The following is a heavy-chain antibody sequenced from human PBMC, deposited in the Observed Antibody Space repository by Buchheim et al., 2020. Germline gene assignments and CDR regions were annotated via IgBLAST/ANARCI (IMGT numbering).Heavy chain of an antibody. D-gene: IGHD3-3*01. V-gene: IGHV4-4*02. CDR2: IYHSGST. CDR1: GGSISSSNW. Sequence: QVQLQESGPGLVKPSGTLSLTCAVSGGSISSSNWWSWVRQPPGKGLEWIGEIYHSGSTNYNPSLKSRVTISVDKSKNQFSLKLSSVTAADTAVYYCASRRGGTYYDFWSGYYSNFDYWGQGTL. CDR3: ASRRGGTYYDFWSGYYSNFDY. J-gene: IGHJ4*02.